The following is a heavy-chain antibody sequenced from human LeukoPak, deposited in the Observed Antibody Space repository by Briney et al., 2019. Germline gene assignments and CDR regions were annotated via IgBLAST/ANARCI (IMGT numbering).Heavy chain of an antibody. CDR3: ARELLELRYYYDMDV. CDR2: IIPILGIA. CDR1: GGTYSSYA. Sequence: SVKVSCKASGGTYSSYAINWVRQAPGQGLEWMGRIIPILGIANYAQKFQGRVTITADKSTSTAYMELSSLRSEDTAVYYCARELLELRYYYDMDVWGQGTTVTVSS. V-gene: IGHV1-69*04. D-gene: IGHD2/OR15-2a*01. J-gene: IGHJ6*02.